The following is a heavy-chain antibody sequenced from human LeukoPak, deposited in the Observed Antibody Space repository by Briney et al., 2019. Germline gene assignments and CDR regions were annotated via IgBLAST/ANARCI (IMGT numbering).Heavy chain of an antibody. D-gene: IGHD5-12*01. V-gene: IGHV1-2*02. J-gene: IGHJ4*02. CDR1: GYTFTGSY. Sequence: GASVKVSCKASGYTFTGSYMHWVRQAPGQGLEWMGWINPNSRGTNYAQKIQGRVTMTRDTSTSTAYMELSSLRSDDTAVYYCARSRGGYEDYWGQGTLVTVSS. CDR3: ARSRGGYEDY. CDR2: INPNSRGT.